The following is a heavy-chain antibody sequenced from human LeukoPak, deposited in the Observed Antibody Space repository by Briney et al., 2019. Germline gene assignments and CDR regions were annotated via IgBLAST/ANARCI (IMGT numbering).Heavy chain of an antibody. CDR1: GFTFSSYE. J-gene: IGHJ4*02. V-gene: IGHV3-48*03. CDR3: ARDLAYNWNDFPYYFHY. D-gene: IGHD1-1*01. CDR2: ISSSGSTI. Sequence: GGSLRLSCAASGFTFSSYEMNWVRQAPGKGLEWVSYISSSGSTIYHADSVKGRFTISRDNAKNSLYLQMNSLRAEDTAVYYCARDLAYNWNDFPYYFHYWGQGTLVTVSS.